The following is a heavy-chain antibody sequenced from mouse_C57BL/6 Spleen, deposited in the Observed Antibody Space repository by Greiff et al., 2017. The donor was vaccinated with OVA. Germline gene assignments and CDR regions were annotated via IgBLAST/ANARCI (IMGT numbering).Heavy chain of an antibody. D-gene: IGHD2-1*01. CDR2: IYPGSGST. J-gene: IGHJ4*01. CDR3: ARSGGNYYYAMDY. CDR1: GYTFTSYW. Sequence: VQLQQPGAELVKPGASVKMSCKASGYTFTSYWITWVKQRPGQGLEWIGDIYPGSGSTNYNEKFKSKATLTVDTSSSTAYMQLSSLTSEDSAVYYCARSGGNYYYAMDYWGQGTSVTVSS. V-gene: IGHV1-55*01.